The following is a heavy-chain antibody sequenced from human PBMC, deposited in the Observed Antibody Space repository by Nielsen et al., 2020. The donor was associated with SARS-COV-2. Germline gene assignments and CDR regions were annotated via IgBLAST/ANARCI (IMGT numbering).Heavy chain of an antibody. D-gene: IGHD3-10*01. V-gene: IGHV3-7*03. CDR1: GFRFSDYW. CDR2: IKQDGSEK. J-gene: IGHJ2*01. CDR3: ARIWYGVQWYFDF. Sequence: GESLKISCAASGFRFSDYWMTWVRQGPGKGLEWVAHIKQDGSEKHYVDSVRGRFSISRDNGKKSVYLHMNSLRVEDTAVYYCARIWYGVQWYFDFWGRGTLVTVSS.